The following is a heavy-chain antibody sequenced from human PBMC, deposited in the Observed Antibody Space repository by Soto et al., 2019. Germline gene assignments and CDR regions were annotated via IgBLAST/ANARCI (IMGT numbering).Heavy chain of an antibody. CDR1: GGSISSYY. J-gene: IGHJ6*02. D-gene: IGHD6-19*01. CDR2: IYSGGST. Sequence: TSETLSLTCTVSGGSISSYYWSWVRQAPGKGLEWVSVIYSGGSTYYADSVKGRFTISRDNSKNTLYLQMNSLRAEDTAVHYCARDSPSIAVAGTGRNYYYGMDVWGQGTTVTVSS. V-gene: IGHV3-53*01. CDR3: ARDSPSIAVAGTGRNYYYGMDV.